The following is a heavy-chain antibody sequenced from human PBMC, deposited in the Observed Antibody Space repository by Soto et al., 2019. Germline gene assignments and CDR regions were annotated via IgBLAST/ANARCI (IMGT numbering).Heavy chain of an antibody. CDR3: ARYQVNTAMVDSYYDMDV. CDR2: IDPSDSYT. J-gene: IGHJ6*02. CDR1: GYSFTSYW. D-gene: IGHD5-18*01. V-gene: IGHV5-10-1*01. Sequence: GESLKICFKGSGYSFTSYWISLVRQMPGKGLEWMGRIDPSDSYTNYSPYFQGRVTISVDKSSSTAFLKWSSLKASDTAMYYCARYQVNTAMVDSYYDMDVWGQGTTLTVSS.